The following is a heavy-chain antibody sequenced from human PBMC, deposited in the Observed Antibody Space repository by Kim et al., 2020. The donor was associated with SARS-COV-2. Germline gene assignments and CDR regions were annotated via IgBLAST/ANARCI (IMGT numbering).Heavy chain of an antibody. CDR3: ARGPHCGGGTCYSVGAVDV. V-gene: IGHV3-23*01. D-gene: IGHD2-15*01. CDR1: GFTFSTYA. Sequence: GVSLRLSCAASGFTFSTYAMTWVRQAPGKGLEWVSSISASGNSTYDAESVKGRFTVSRDKSRNTLYLQMNSLRTDDTALYYCARGPHCGGGTCYSVGAVDVWGQGTVVTVSS. J-gene: IGHJ3*01. CDR2: ISASGNST.